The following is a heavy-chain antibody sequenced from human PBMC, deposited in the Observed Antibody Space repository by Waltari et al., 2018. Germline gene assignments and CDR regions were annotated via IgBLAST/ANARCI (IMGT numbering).Heavy chain of an antibody. CDR3: AKSPIQSARHLDYYYYMDV. V-gene: IGHV3-9*01. CDR1: GFTFDDYA. D-gene: IGHD6-6*01. CDR2: ISWNSGSI. J-gene: IGHJ6*03. Sequence: EVQLVESGRGLVQPGRSLRLSCAASGFTFDDYAMHWVRQAPGKGLEWVSGISWNSGSIGYADAVKGRFTISRDNAKNSLYLQMNSLRAEDTALYYCAKSPIQSARHLDYYYYMDVWGKGTTVTVSS.